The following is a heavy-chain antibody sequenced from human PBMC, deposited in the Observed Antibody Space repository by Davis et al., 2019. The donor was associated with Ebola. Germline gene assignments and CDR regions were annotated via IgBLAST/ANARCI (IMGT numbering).Heavy chain of an antibody. D-gene: IGHD5-24*01. Sequence: GGSLRLSCVASGFTFSTYWMSWVRQAPGTGLEWVANIKEEGSEKYYVGSVKGRFTISRDNAKNSLYLQMNSLRAEDTAVYFCARGVRMLQQVRWPDYMDVWGKGTTVTVSS. J-gene: IGHJ6*03. CDR1: GFTFSTYW. V-gene: IGHV3-7*01. CDR3: ARGVRMLQQVRWPDYMDV. CDR2: IKEEGSEK.